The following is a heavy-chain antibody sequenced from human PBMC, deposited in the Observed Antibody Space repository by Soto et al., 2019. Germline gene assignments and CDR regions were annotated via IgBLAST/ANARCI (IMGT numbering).Heavy chain of an antibody. J-gene: IGHJ3*02. V-gene: IGHV4-34*01. D-gene: IGHD3-10*01. Sequence: QVQLQQWGAGLLKPSETLSLTCAVYGGSFSGYYWSWIRQPPGKGLEWIGEINHSGSTNYNPSLKSRATLSVDTSRTQFSLKLSSVTAADTAVYYCARGGGELLWFGENSDAFDIWGQGTMVTVSS. CDR3: ARGGGELLWFGENSDAFDI. CDR1: GGSFSGYY. CDR2: INHSGST.